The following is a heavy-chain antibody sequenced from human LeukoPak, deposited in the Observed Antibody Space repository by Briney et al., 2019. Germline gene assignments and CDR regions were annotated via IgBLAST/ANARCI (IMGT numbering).Heavy chain of an antibody. Sequence: ASVKVSCKASGYTFTSYGISWVRQAPGQGLEWMGWISAYNGNTNYAQKLQGRVTMTTDKSTSTAYMELSSLRSEDTAVYYCARALPDALGGIGNAFDIWGQGTMVTVSS. CDR3: ARALPDALGGIGNAFDI. V-gene: IGHV1-18*01. J-gene: IGHJ3*02. CDR2: ISAYNGNT. D-gene: IGHD3-16*01. CDR1: GYTFTSYG.